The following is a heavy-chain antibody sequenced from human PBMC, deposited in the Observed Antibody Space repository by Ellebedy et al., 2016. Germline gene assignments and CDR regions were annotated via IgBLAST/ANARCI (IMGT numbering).Heavy chain of an antibody. V-gene: IGHV1-3*01. J-gene: IGHJ6*02. Sequence: ASVKVSXXISGYTFTSFDINWVRQATGQGLEWMGWINAGNGNTKYSQKFQGRVTITRDTSASTAYMELSSLRSEDTAVYYCARVQEVRGVIIGYYYYGMDVWGQGTTVTVSS. D-gene: IGHD3-10*01. CDR1: GYTFTSFD. CDR3: ARVQEVRGVIIGYYYYGMDV. CDR2: INAGNGNT.